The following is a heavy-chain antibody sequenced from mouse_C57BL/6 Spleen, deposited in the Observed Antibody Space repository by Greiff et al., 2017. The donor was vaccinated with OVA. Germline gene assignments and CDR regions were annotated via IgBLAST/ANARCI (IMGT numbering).Heavy chain of an antibody. J-gene: IGHJ1*03. CDR3: ARFGGYGSSYAYWYFDV. CDR2: INPNYGTT. D-gene: IGHD1-1*01. CDR1: GYSFTDYN. Sequence: EVQLQQSGPELVKPGASVKISCKASGYSFTDYNMNWVKQSNGKSLEWIGVINPNYGTTSYNQKFKGKATLTVDQSSSTAYMQLNSLTSEDSAVYYCARFGGYGSSYAYWYFDVWGTGTTVTVSS. V-gene: IGHV1-39*01.